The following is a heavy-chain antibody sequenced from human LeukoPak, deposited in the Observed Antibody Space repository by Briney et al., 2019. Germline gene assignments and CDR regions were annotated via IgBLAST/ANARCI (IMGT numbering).Heavy chain of an antibody. CDR1: GYTFTGYY. J-gene: IGHJ4*02. D-gene: IGHD3-10*02. Sequence: ASVKVSCKASGYTFTGYYMHWVRQAPGQGLEWMGWINPNSGVTDYAQRFQGRATMTRDTSISTAYMELSRLTSDDTALYYCARDSVRGIITLDYWGQGTLVTVSS. CDR3: ARDSVRGIITLDY. V-gene: IGHV1-2*02. CDR2: INPNSGVT.